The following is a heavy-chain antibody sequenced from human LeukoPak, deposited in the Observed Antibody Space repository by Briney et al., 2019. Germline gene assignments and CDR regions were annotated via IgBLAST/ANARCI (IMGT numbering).Heavy chain of an antibody. V-gene: IGHV3-49*04. Sequence: GGSLRLSCAASGFTLSSYEMNWVRQAPGKGLEWVGFIRSNPYGGTTEYAASVKGRFTISRDDSKSIAYLQMNSLKTEDTAVYYCTRGGDLSTVAGALDYWGQGTLVTVSS. J-gene: IGHJ4*02. CDR1: GFTLSSYE. D-gene: IGHD6-19*01. CDR2: IRSNPYGGTT. CDR3: TRGGDLSTVAGALDY.